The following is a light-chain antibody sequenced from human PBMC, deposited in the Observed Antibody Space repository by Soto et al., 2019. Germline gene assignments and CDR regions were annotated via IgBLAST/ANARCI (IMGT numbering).Light chain of an antibody. CDR2: DVS. CDR1: YSDVGAYNF. J-gene: IGLJ3*02. CDR3: SSYTSISTVV. Sequence: QSALTQPASVSGSPGQSITISCTGTYSDVGAYNFVSWYQQHPGKPPKVMIYDVSDRPSGVSDRFSGSKSGNTASLTISGLQPEDEAYYYCSSYTSISTVVFGGGTKLTVL. V-gene: IGLV2-14*01.